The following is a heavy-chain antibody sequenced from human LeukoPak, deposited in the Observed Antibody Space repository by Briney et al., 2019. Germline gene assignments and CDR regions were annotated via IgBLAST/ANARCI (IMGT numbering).Heavy chain of an antibody. J-gene: IGHJ4*02. D-gene: IGHD4-17*01. CDR3: AREDYGDFLFDY. Sequence: GASVKVSCKASGGTFSNYAINWVRLAPGQGLEWMGGLIPIFGTPNYAQKFQGRVTVTADESTTTAYMELSSLRSEDTAVYYCAREDYGDFLFDYWGQGTLVTVSS. CDR1: GGTFSNYA. CDR2: LIPIFGTP. V-gene: IGHV1-69*13.